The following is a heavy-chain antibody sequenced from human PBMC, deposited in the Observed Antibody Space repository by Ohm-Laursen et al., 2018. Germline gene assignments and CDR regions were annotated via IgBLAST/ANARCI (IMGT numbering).Heavy chain of an antibody. CDR1: GFTVSSNY. V-gene: IGHV3-48*04. CDR3: ARPKQWLGYFDL. Sequence: SLRLSCAASGFTVSSNYMSWVRQAPGKGPEWLSYIGTSNTTIYYADSVNGRFTISRDNAKNSLYLQMNSLRVEDTAVYYCARPKQWLGYFDLWGRGTLVTVSS. CDR2: IGTSNTTI. D-gene: IGHD6-19*01. J-gene: IGHJ2*01.